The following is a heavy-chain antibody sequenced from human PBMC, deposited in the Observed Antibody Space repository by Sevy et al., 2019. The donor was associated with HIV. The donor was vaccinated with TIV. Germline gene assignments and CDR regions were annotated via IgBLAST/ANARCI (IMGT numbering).Heavy chain of an antibody. V-gene: IGHV3-30*18. J-gene: IGHJ4*02. D-gene: IGHD5-12*01. CDR2: ISYDGSNK. CDR1: GFTFSSYG. CDR3: AKDGNSGYDPWYYFDY. Sequence: GGSLRLSCAASGFTFSSYGMHWVRQAPGKGLEWVAVISYDGSNKYYANSVKGRFTISRDNSKNTLYLQMNSLRAEDTAVYYCAKDGNSGYDPWYYFDYWGQGTLVTVS.